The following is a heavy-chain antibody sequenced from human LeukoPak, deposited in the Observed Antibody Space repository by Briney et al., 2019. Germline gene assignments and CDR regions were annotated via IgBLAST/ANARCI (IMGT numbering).Heavy chain of an antibody. CDR1: GFTFSSYG. CDR2: ISDDGSNK. D-gene: IGHD3-10*01. V-gene: IGHV3-30*18. Sequence: GGSLRLSCAASGFTFSSYGMYWVRQAPGKGLEWVAAISDDGSNKYYADSVKGRITISRDNSKNPLYLQMNSLRAEDTAVYYCAKDISGSGSSYLDYWGQGTLVTVSS. CDR3: AKDISGSGSSYLDY. J-gene: IGHJ4*02.